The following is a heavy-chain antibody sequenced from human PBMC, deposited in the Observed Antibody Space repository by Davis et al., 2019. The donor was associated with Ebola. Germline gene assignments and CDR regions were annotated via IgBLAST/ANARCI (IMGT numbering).Heavy chain of an antibody. D-gene: IGHD6-13*01. CDR1: GFTVSSNY. J-gene: IGHJ4*02. CDR2: IYSGGST. CDR3: AKNPRYSSSWPLFDY. Sequence: GESLKISCAASGFTVSSNYMSWVRQAPGKGLEWVSVIYSGGSTYYADSVKGRFTISRDNSKNTLYLQMNSLRAEDTAVYYCAKNPRYSSSWPLFDYWGQGTLVTVSS. V-gene: IGHV3-53*01.